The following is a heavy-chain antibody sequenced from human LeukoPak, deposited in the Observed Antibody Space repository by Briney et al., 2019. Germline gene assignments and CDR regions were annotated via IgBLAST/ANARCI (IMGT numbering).Heavy chain of an antibody. CDR2: INHSGST. CDR3: ARRRYGYEYYNYYVRDV. D-gene: IGHD5-18*01. J-gene: IGHJ6*02. Sequence: SETLSLTCAVYGGSFSGYYWSWIRQPPGKGLEWIGEINHSGSTNYNPSLKSRVTISVDTSKNQFSLKLSSVTAADTAVYDCARRRYGYEYYNYYVRDVGAKGPRSPSP. V-gene: IGHV4-34*01. CDR1: GGSFSGYY.